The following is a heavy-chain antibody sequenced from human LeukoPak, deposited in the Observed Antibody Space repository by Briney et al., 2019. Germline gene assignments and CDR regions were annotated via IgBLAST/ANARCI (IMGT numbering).Heavy chain of an antibody. CDR1: GYSFTSYL. Sequence: GESLKISCKGSGYSFTSYLIVWVRQMPGKGLEWMGIIYPGDSDTRYSPSFQGQVTISADKSISTAYLQWSSLKASDTAMYYCARKGSSPLVVVTGAFDIWGQGTMVTVSS. CDR2: IYPGDSDT. CDR3: ARKGSSPLVVVTGAFDI. J-gene: IGHJ3*02. D-gene: IGHD2-21*02. V-gene: IGHV5-51*01.